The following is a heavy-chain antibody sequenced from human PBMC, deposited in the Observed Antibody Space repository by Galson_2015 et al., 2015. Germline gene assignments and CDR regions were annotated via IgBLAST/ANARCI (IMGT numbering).Heavy chain of an antibody. CDR2: ISAYNGNT. D-gene: IGHD4-17*01. Sequence: QSGAAVKKPGESLKISCKASGYTFTSYGISWVRQAPGQGLEWMGWISAYNGNTNYAQKLQGRVTMTTDTSTSTAYMELRSLRSDDTAVYYCARDDSYGDYDANWYFDLGGRGTLVTVSS. CDR1: GYTFTSYG. J-gene: IGHJ2*01. V-gene: IGHV1-18*01. CDR3: ARDDSYGDYDANWYFDL.